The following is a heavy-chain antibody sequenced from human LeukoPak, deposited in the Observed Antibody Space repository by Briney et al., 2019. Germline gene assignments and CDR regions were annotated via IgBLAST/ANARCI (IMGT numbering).Heavy chain of an antibody. V-gene: IGHV3-33*08. CDR3: ARENYDILTGYYFDY. Sequence: GGSLRLSCAASGFTFSSYAMHWVRQAPGKGLEWVAVIWYDGSNKYYADSVKGRFTISRDNSKNTLYLQMNSLRAEDTAVYYCARENYDILTGYYFDYWGQGTLVTVSS. CDR2: IWYDGSNK. J-gene: IGHJ4*02. D-gene: IGHD3-9*01. CDR1: GFTFSSYA.